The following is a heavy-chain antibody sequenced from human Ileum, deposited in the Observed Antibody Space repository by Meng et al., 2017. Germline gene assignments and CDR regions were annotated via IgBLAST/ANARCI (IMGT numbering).Heavy chain of an antibody. D-gene: IGHD3-22*01. CDR2: IAFVGLT. CDR1: AVSIDDNG. CDR3: ARVGYCESGSCHREWFDH. J-gene: IGHJ5*02. Sequence: VRLHPSGLRLLEPRHALSIPSSVPAVSIDDNGWSCIRQHPGRRVEWIGYIAFVGLTDYNSSLKGRVTISLDTSKNQFSLTLTSVTAADTAVYYCARVGYCESGSCHREWFDHWGQGTLVTVSS. V-gene: IGHV4-59*01.